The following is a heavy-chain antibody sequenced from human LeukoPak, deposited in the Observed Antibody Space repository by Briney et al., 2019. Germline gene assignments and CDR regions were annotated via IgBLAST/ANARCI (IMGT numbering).Heavy chain of an antibody. J-gene: IGHJ4*02. CDR2: IYHSGST. CDR1: GYSISSGYY. Sequence: SETLSFTCTVSGYSISSGYYWGWIRQPPGKGLEWIGSIYHSGSTYYNPSLKSRVTISVDTSKNQFSLKLSSVTAADTAVYYCASQDPYDSSSSGEFDYWGQGTLVTVSS. D-gene: IGHD6-6*01. CDR3: ASQDPYDSSSSGEFDY. V-gene: IGHV4-38-2*02.